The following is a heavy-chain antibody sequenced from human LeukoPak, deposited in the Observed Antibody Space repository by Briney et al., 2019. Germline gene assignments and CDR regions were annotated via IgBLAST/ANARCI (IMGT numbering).Heavy chain of an antibody. Sequence: GGSLRLSCAASGFLLSRYWMRWVRQAPGKGLEWVANIKEDGSEKYYVESMKGRFTISRDNVKNSLYLQINSLRAEDTAVYYCARDSFETDIDYWGQGTLVTVSS. J-gene: IGHJ4*02. CDR2: IKEDGSEK. CDR3: ARDSFETDIDY. D-gene: IGHD1-14*01. CDR1: GFLLSRYW. V-gene: IGHV3-7*01.